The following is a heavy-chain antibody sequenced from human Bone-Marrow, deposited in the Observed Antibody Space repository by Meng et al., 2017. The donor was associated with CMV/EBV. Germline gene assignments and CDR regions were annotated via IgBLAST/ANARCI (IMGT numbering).Heavy chain of an antibody. Sequence: GGSLRLSCAASGFTFNSYAMSWVRQAPGKGLEWVSAISGSGGSTYYADSVKGRFTISRDNSKNTLYLQMNSLRVDDTAVYYCAKGSHSSGYYYSFDYWGQGTLVTVSS. D-gene: IGHD3-22*01. CDR3: AKGSHSSGYYYSFDY. J-gene: IGHJ4*02. CDR1: GFTFNSYA. V-gene: IGHV3-23*01. CDR2: ISGSGGST.